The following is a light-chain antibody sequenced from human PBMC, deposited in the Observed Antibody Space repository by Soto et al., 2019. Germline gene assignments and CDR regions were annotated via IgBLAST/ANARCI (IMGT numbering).Light chain of an antibody. CDR3: QQRSDSPPLT. CDR2: DTY. V-gene: IGKV3-11*01. J-gene: IGKJ5*01. Sequence: EIVLTQSPATLSLSPEERATLSCRASQSVGSFLAWYQQKPGQAPRLLIYDTYKRPTGVPARFTGSGSGADFTLTINSLEPEDFAVYYCQQRSDSPPLTFAPGTRLEIK. CDR1: QSVGSF.